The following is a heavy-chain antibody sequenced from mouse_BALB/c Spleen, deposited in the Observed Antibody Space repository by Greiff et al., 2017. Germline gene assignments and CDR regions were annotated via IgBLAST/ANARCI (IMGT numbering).Heavy chain of an antibody. CDR3: ARNFFYAMDY. CDR2: ISYSGST. CDR1: GYSITSDYA. V-gene: IGHV3-2*02. J-gene: IGHJ4*01. Sequence: DVQLQESGPGLVKPSQSLSLTCTVTGYSITSDYAWNWIRQFPGNKLEWMGYISYSGSTSYNPSLKSRISITRDTSKNQFFLQLNSVTTEDTATYYCARNFFYAMDYWGQGTSVTVSS.